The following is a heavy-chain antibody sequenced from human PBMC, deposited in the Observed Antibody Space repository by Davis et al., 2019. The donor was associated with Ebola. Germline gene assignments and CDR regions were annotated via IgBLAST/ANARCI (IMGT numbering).Heavy chain of an antibody. J-gene: IGHJ6*02. CDR2: INPHNGDT. V-gene: IGHV1-2*02. D-gene: IGHD2-8*01. CDR1: GYTFPGYY. Sequence: ASVKVSCKASGYTFPGYYIHWVRQAPGQGLEWLGWINPHNGDTTLAQRFQGRVTMTRDTSIGTAYMELSRLRSDDTAVFLCARASPPEYNVWSRNPHYHYFTMDVWGQETTVTVSS. CDR3: ARASPPEYNVWSRNPHYHYFTMDV.